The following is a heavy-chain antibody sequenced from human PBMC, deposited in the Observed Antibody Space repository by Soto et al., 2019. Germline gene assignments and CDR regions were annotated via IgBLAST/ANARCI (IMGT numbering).Heavy chain of an antibody. CDR2: IYWDDNK. J-gene: IGHJ4*02. CDR3: AHRSSISLFDY. V-gene: IGHV2-5*02. Sequence: QITLKESGPTLVQPTQTLTLTCAFSGFSLSTTGVGVGWIRQPPGKALEWLVVIYWDDNKRYSPSLKTRLPITKDTPKNQVVLTMANMDPVDTATYYCAHRSSISLFDYWGQGALVTVSS. D-gene: IGHD3-3*02. CDR1: GFSLSTTGVG.